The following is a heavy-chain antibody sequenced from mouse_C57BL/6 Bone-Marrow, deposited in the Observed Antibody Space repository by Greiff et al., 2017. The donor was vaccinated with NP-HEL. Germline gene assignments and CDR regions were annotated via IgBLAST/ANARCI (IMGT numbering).Heavy chain of an antibody. Sequence: VQLKESGPVLVKPGASVKMSCKASGYTFTDYYMNWVKQSHGKSLEWIGVINPYNGGTSYNQKFKGKATLTVDKSSSTAYMELNSLTSEDSAVYYCARGGFITTVVADWYFDVWGTGTTVTVSS. CDR2: INPYNGGT. D-gene: IGHD1-1*01. CDR3: ARGGFITTVVADWYFDV. CDR1: GYTFTDYY. J-gene: IGHJ1*03. V-gene: IGHV1-19*01.